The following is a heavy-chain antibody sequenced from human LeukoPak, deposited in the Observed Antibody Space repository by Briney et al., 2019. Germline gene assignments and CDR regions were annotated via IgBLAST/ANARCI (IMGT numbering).Heavy chain of an antibody. CDR3: ARDGVEIATIIGALDY. CDR2: INHSGST. V-gene: IGHV4-34*01. D-gene: IGHD5-24*01. CDR1: GGSFSGYY. J-gene: IGHJ4*02. Sequence: PSETLSLTCAVYGGSFSGYYWSWIRQPPGKGLEWIGEINHSGSTNYNPSLKSRVTISVDTSKNQFSLKLSSVTAADTAVYYCARDGVEIATIIGALDYWGQGTLVTVSS.